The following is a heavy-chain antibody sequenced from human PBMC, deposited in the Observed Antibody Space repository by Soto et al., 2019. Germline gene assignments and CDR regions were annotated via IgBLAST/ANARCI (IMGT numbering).Heavy chain of an antibody. V-gene: IGHV3-23*01. D-gene: IGHD4-17*01. CDR3: AKGTAVTTGDMAY. CDR1: GFTFSSFA. J-gene: IGHJ4*02. Sequence: EVQLLESGGGLVQPGGSLRLSCAASGFTFSSFAMTWVRQAPGKGLEWVSSLTGSGDSTYYADSVKGRFTISRDNSKNTLYMQMHSRRADDTALYYWAKGTAVTTGDMAYWGQGTLVTVSS. CDR2: LTGSGDST.